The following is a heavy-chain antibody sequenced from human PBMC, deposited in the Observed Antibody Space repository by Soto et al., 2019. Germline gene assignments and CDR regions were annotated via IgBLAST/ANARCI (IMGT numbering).Heavy chain of an antibody. CDR3: ARMGSGYYYAAFDI. CDR1: GGSISSGGYY. D-gene: IGHD3-22*01. Sequence: SETLSLTCTVSGGSISSGGYYWSWIRQHPGKGLEWIGYIYYSGSTYYNPSLESRVTISVDTSKNQFSLKLSSVTAADTAVYYCARMGSGYYYAAFDIWGQGTMVTVSS. CDR2: IYYSGST. V-gene: IGHV4-31*03. J-gene: IGHJ3*02.